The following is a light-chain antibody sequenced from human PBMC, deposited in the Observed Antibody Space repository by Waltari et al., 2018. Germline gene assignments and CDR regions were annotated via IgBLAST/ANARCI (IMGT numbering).Light chain of an antibody. CDR1: EGITTW. CDR3: QQANRFPLT. V-gene: IGKV1-12*01. Sequence: IQMTQSPSSVSASVGDRVTLSCRASEGITTWLAWYQQKPGKAPKLLISAASSLQSGVPSRFSGTGSGTDFTLTISNLQPEDFATYYCQQANRFPLTFGGGTQVEMK. CDR2: AAS. J-gene: IGKJ4*01.